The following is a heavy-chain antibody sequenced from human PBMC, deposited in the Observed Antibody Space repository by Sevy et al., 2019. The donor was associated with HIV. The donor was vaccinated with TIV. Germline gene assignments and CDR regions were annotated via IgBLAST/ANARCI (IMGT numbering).Heavy chain of an antibody. J-gene: IGHJ4*02. CDR2: ISYDGSNK. D-gene: IGHD3-22*01. CDR3: ARGAPHKYYYDSSGYSGKGNFDY. V-gene: IGHV3-30-3*01. Sequence: GGSLRLSCAASGFTFSSYATHWVRQAPGKGLEWVAVISYDGSNKYYADSVKGRFTISRDNSKNTLYLQMNSLRAEDTAVYYCARGAPHKYYYDSSGYSGKGNFDYWGQGTLVTVSS. CDR1: GFTFSSYA.